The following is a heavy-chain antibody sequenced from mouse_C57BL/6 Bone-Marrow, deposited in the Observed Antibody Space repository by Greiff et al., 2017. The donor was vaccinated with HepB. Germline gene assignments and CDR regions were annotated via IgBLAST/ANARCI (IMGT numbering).Heavy chain of an antibody. CDR3: ATYGKYYAMDY. Sequence: VQRVESGPGLVQPSQSLSITCTVSGFSLTSYGVHWVRQSPGKGLEWLGVIWSGGSTDYNAAFISRLSISKDNSKSQVFFKMNSLQADDTAIYYCATYGKYYAMDYWGQGTSVTVSS. CDR1: GFSLTSYG. CDR2: IWSGGST. V-gene: IGHV2-2*01. D-gene: IGHD2-10*02. J-gene: IGHJ4*01.